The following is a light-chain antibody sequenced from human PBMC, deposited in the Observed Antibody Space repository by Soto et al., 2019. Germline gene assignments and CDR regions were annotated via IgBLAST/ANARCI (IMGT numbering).Light chain of an antibody. CDR2: EVN. Sequence: QLVLTQPPSAYGSPGQSVTISCTGTSSDIGAYNYVSWFQQHPGEAPKLIISEVNKRPSGVPDRFSGSKSGNTASLTVSGLQAEDEADYYCTSYGGRDNLMFGGGTKLTVL. CDR3: TSYGGRDNLM. V-gene: IGLV2-8*01. J-gene: IGLJ3*02. CDR1: SSDIGAYNY.